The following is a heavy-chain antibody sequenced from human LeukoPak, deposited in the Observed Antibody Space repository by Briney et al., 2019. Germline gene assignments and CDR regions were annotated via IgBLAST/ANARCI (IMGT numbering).Heavy chain of an antibody. V-gene: IGHV3-48*04. D-gene: IGHD6-19*01. J-gene: IGHJ4*02. Sequence: PGGSLRLSCAASGFTFSSYSMNWVRQSPGKGLEWVSYISSGSSTIYYADSVKGRFTISRDNAKNSLYLQMNSLRAEDTAVYYCARAAVAVDYWGQGTLVTVSS. CDR3: ARAAVAVDY. CDR1: GFTFSSYS. CDR2: ISSGSSTI.